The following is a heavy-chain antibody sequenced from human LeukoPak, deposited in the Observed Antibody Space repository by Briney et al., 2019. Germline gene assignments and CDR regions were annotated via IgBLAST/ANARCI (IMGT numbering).Heavy chain of an antibody. V-gene: IGHV4-34*01. Sequence: SETLSLTCAVYGGSFSGFYWGWIRQPPGKGLEWIGEINHSGSTNYNPSLKSRLTISVDTSKNQFSLKLSSVTAADTAVYYCARGRAVASDYWGQGTLVTVSS. D-gene: IGHD6-19*01. CDR2: INHSGST. CDR1: GGSFSGFY. J-gene: IGHJ4*02. CDR3: ARGRAVASDY.